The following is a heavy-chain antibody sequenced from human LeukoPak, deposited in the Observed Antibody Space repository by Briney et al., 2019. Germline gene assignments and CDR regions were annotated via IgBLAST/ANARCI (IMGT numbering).Heavy chain of an antibody. Sequence: GGSLRLSCAASGFTFSSYGMHWVRQAPGKGLEWVAFIRYDGSNKYYADSVKGRFTISRDNSKNTLYLQMNSLRAEDTAVYYCAKSFVLVVYATGMDVWGKGTTVTVSS. J-gene: IGHJ6*04. CDR2: IRYDGSNK. D-gene: IGHD2-8*01. V-gene: IGHV3-30*02. CDR3: AKSFVLVVYATGMDV. CDR1: GFTFSSYG.